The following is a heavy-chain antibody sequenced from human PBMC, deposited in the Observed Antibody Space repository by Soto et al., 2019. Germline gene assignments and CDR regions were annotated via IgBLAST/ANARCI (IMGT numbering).Heavy chain of an antibody. CDR1: GFTFSSYA. CDR3: AKVRIAAATVYGMDV. D-gene: IGHD6-13*01. Sequence: GGSLRLSCAASGFTFSSYAMSWVRQAPGKGLEWVSAISGSGGSTYNADSVKGRFTISRDNSKNTLYLQMNSLRAEDTAVYYCAKVRIAAATVYGMDVWGQGTTVTVSS. CDR2: ISGSGGST. V-gene: IGHV3-23*01. J-gene: IGHJ6*02.